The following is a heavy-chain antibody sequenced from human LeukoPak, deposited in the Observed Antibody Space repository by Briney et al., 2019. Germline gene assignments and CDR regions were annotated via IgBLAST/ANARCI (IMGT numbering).Heavy chain of an antibody. D-gene: IGHD6-19*01. CDR1: GFTFTSYA. J-gene: IGHJ4*02. CDR3: AKVLEQWLSKGGGFDY. CDR2: ISGSGGST. Sequence: GGSLRLSCAASGFTFTSYAMSWVRQAPGKGLEWVSSISGSGGSTYYADSVKGRFTISRDNSKNTLYLQMNSLRAEETAVYYCAKVLEQWLSKGGGFDYWGQGTLVIVSS. V-gene: IGHV3-23*01.